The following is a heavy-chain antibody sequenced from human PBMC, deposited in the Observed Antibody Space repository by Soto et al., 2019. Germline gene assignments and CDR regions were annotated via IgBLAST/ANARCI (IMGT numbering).Heavy chain of an antibody. J-gene: IGHJ5*02. CDR2: MNPNSGNT. D-gene: IGHD1-1*01. CDR1: GYTFTSYD. CDR3: ARRPSKRGLNWFAP. V-gene: IGHV1-8*01. Sequence: QVQLVQSGAEVKKPGASVKVSCKASGYTFTSYDINWVRQATGQGLEWMGWMNPNSGNTGYAQKFQGRDTMTRKTSIRTAYMELSSLRSEDTAVYYCARRPSKRGLNWFAPWGQGTLVTVSS.